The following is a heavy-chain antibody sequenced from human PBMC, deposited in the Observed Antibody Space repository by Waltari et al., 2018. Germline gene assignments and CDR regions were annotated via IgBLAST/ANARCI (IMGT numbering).Heavy chain of an antibody. V-gene: IGHV4-38-2*01. CDR2: IYHSGST. Sequence: QVQLQESGPGLVKPSETLSLTCAVSGYSISSGYYWGWIRQPPGKGLEWIGSIYHSGSTYYNPSLKSRVTISVDTSKNQFSLKLSSVTAADTAVYYCATNVLRYFDWLLYPHYYFDYWGQGTLVTVSS. J-gene: IGHJ4*02. CDR1: GYSISSGYY. CDR3: ATNVLRYFDWLLYPHYYFDY. D-gene: IGHD3-9*01.